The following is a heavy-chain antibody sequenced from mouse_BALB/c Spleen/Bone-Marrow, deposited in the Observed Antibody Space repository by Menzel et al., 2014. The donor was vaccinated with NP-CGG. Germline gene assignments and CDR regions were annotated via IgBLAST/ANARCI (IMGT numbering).Heavy chain of an antibody. CDR1: GDSITSSY. Sequence: EVQLQESGPSLVKPSQTLSLTCSVTGDSITSSYWNWIRKFPGNELEYMGYISYSGNAYYNPSLKSRISLTRDTSKNQYYLQLNSVTTEDTATYFCARGNGYHFDYWGQGTTLTVSS. V-gene: IGHV3-8*02. CDR3: ARGNGYHFDY. J-gene: IGHJ2*01. CDR2: ISYSGNA. D-gene: IGHD1-2*01.